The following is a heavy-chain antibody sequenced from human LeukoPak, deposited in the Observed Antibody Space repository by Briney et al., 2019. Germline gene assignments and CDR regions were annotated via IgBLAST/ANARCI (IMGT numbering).Heavy chain of an antibody. CDR3: GRDRPYSSGWYTDY. J-gene: IGHJ4*02. CDR2: ISAYNGDT. Sequence: ASVKVSCKASGYXFTNYGISWVRQAPGQGLEWMGWISAYNGDTKNAQKVQDRVTKTTDTSTSTAYMELRSLRSDDTAVYYCGRDRPYSSGWYTDYWGQGTLVTVSS. CDR1: GYXFTNYG. V-gene: IGHV1-18*01. D-gene: IGHD6-19*01.